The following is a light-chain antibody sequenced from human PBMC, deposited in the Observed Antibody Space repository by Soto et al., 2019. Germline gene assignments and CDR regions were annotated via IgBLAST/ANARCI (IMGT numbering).Light chain of an antibody. V-gene: IGKV3-20*01. CDR2: GAS. J-gene: IGKJ4*01. Sequence: EIVLTQSPGTLSLSPGERATRSCRASQSVSSSFLAWYQQKPGQAPRLLIYGASSRATGIPDRFSGSGSGTDFTLTISRLEPEDFEVYYCQQYDSSPLTFGGGTKVEIK. CDR1: QSVSSSF. CDR3: QQYDSSPLT.